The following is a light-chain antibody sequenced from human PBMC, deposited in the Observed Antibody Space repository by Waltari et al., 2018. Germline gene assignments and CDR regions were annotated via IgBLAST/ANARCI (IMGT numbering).Light chain of an antibody. CDR3: ASFAGSNTL. J-gene: IGLJ2*01. CDR1: STAAGVYTY. CDR2: EVS. Sequence: QSALTPPPSASGPPGQAVTISCTGPSTAAGVYTYVSWYQQHPGKAPNLLIYEVSERTAGVPDRFSGSKSGYTASLTVSGLQAEDEADYFCASFAGSNTLFGGGTKLTVL. V-gene: IGLV2-8*01.